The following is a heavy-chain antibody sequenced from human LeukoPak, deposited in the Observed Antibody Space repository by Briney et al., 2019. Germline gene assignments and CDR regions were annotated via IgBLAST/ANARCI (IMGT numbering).Heavy chain of an antibody. D-gene: IGHD2/OR15-2a*01. Sequence: GGSLRLSCAAYGFTFSNYWMHWVRPAPGKGLVWVSRINTDGRRTSYVDSVKGRFTISRDNGKKMLYIQMNSLRAEDTAVYYCARDFLLLGGWGQGTMVTVST. J-gene: IGHJ3*01. CDR2: INTDGRRT. CDR3: ARDFLLLGG. V-gene: IGHV3-74*01. CDR1: GFTFSNYW.